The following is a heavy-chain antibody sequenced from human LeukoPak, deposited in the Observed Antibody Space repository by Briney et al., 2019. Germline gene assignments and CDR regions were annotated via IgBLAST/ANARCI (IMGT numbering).Heavy chain of an antibody. V-gene: IGHV4-59*01. CDR3: AREIGGTTDYYYYYYMDV. CDR2: IYYSGST. Sequence: SETLSLTCTVSGGSISSYYWSWIRQPPGKGLEWIGYIYYSGSTNYNPSLKSRVTILVDTSKNQFSLKLSSVTAADTAVYYCAREIGGTTDYYYYYYMDVWGKGTTVTVSS. J-gene: IGHJ6*03. D-gene: IGHD4-23*01. CDR1: GGSISSYY.